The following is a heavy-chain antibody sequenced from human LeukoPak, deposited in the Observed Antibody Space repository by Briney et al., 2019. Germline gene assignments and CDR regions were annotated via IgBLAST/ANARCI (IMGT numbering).Heavy chain of an antibody. J-gene: IGHJ4*02. CDR2: IKQDGSEK. CDR3: AKEGSSGWYGDY. D-gene: IGHD6-19*01. V-gene: IGHV3-7*01. Sequence: GGSLRLSCAASGFTFSNYWMSWVRQAPGKGLEWVANIKQDGSEKCYVDSVKGRFTISRDNAKNSLYLQMNSLRVEDTAVYYCAKEGSSGWYGDYWGQGTQVIVSS. CDR1: GFTFSNYW.